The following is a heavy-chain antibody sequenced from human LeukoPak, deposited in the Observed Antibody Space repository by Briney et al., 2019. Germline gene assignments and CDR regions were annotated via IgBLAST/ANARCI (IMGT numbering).Heavy chain of an antibody. D-gene: IGHD2-15*01. Sequence: KPSETLSLTCAVYGESFSAYFWNWIRRAPGKPLEYIGEINHRGSSHYNPSLKTRVTLSVDTSKNQFSLKLTSVTAADTAVYFCARGSSFDGYCSAGACDAGYYDSWGQGTPVTVSS. V-gene: IGHV4-34*01. CDR1: GESFSAYF. CDR3: ARGSSFDGYCSAGACDAGYYDS. CDR2: INHRGSS. J-gene: IGHJ4*02.